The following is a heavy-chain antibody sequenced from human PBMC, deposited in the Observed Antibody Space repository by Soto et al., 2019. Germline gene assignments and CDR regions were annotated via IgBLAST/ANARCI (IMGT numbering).Heavy chain of an antibody. V-gene: IGHV3-9*01. J-gene: IGHJ3*02. CDR1: GFIFDDYA. Sequence: EVQLVESGGGLVQPGRSLRLSCAASGFIFDDYAMHWVRQVPGKGLEWVSNISWNSGNIGYADSVKGRFTISRDNAKNSLYLQMNNLRAENTALYYCAKDRRGYFAAFDIWGQGTMVTVSS. CDR2: ISWNSGNI. CDR3: AKDRRGYFAAFDI. D-gene: IGHD3-22*01.